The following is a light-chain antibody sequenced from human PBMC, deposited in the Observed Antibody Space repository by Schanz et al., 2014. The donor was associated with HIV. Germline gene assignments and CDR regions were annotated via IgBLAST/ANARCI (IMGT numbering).Light chain of an antibody. V-gene: IGKV1-5*03. CDR1: QSISPW. CDR3: QQYYRTPWT. CDR2: EAS. Sequence: DVQMTQSPSTLSASVGDRVTITCRATQSISPWLAWYQQKPGKAPKLLINEASSLQSGVPSRFSGSGSGTDFTLTISSLQPEDVAVYYCQQYYRTPWTFGQGTKVEIK. J-gene: IGKJ1*01.